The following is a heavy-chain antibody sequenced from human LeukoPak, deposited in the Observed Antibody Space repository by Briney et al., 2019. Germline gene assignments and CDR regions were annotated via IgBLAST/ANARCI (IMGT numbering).Heavy chain of an antibody. CDR3: ARDLSVTTLYIDAFDI. CDR2: LSGTSSTT. D-gene: IGHD4-17*01. V-gene: IGHV3-48*01. Sequence: GGSLRLSCAASGFTFSSHSMNWVRQAPGKGLEWVSCLSGTSSTTYYADSVKGRFTISRDNAKNSLYLQMNSLRAEDTAVYYCARDLSVTTLYIDAFDIWGQGTMVTVSS. J-gene: IGHJ3*02. CDR1: GFTFSSHS.